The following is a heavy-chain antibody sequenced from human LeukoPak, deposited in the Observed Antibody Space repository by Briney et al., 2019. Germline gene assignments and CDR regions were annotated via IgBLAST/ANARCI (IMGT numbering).Heavy chain of an antibody. CDR1: GFTFSSYG. V-gene: IGHV3-30*02. CDR3: AKFPDRGYDSSGYSPDY. D-gene: IGHD3-22*01. Sequence: PGGSLRLSCAASGFTFSSYGMHWVRQAPGKGLEWVAFIRYDGSNKYYADSVKGRFTISRDNSKNALYLQMNSLRAEDTAVYYCAKFPDRGYDSSGYSPDYWGQGTLVTVSS. CDR2: IRYDGSNK. J-gene: IGHJ4*02.